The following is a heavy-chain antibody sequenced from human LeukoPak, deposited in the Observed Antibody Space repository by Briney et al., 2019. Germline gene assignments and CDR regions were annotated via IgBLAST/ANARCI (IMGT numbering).Heavy chain of an antibody. V-gene: IGHV1-46*03. CDR1: GYTFTSYY. CDR2: INPSGGST. J-gene: IGHJ4*02. CDR3: AADTATKPPVY. Sequence: ASVKVSCKASGYTFTSYYMRWVRQAPGPGLEWMGIINPSGGSTSYAQKFQGRVTMTRDTSTSTVYMELSSLRSEDTAVYYCAADTATKPPVYWGQGTLVTVSS. D-gene: IGHD5-18*01.